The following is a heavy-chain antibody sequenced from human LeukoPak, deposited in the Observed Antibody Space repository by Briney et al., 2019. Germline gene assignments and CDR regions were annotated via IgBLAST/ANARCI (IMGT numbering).Heavy chain of an antibody. V-gene: IGHV1-69*13. CDR1: GGTFSSYA. CDR2: IIPIFGTA. Sequence: SVKVSCKASGGTFSSYAISWVRQAPGQGLEWMGGIIPIFGTANYAQKFQGRVTITADESTSTAYMGLSSLRSEDTAVYYCAAVGNPNLTLWRYWGQGTLVTVSS. J-gene: IGHJ4*02. CDR3: AAVGNPNLTLWRY. D-gene: IGHD1-14*01.